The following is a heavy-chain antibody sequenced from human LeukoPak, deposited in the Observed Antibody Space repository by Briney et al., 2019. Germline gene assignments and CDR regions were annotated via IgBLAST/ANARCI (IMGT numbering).Heavy chain of an antibody. CDR1: VYTFASYD. J-gene: IGHJ6*02. CDR3: ARSQGIVVVPAAMRYYYGMDV. Sequence: GASVKVSCKASVYTFASYDINWVRQATGQGLEWMGWISAYNGNTNYAQKLQGRVTMTTDTSTSTAYMELRSLRSDDTAVYYCARSQGIVVVPAAMRYYYGMDVWGQGTTVTVSS. V-gene: IGHV1-18*01. CDR2: ISAYNGNT. D-gene: IGHD2-2*01.